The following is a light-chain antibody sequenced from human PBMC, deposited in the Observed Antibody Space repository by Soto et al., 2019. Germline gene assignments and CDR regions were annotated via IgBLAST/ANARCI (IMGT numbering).Light chain of an antibody. V-gene: IGLV1-44*01. CDR1: SSNIGSNT. Sequence: QSVLSQPPSASGTPGQRVTISCSGSSSNIGSNTVSWYRQFPGTAPKLLIYFNIQRPSGVPDRFSGSKSGTSASLAISGLQSEDEADYYCESWDDSLNGYVFGTGTKVTVL. J-gene: IGLJ1*01. CDR3: ESWDDSLNGYV. CDR2: FNI.